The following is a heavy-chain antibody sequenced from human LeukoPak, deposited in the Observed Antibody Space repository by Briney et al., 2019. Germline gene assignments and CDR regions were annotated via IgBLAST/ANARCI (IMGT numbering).Heavy chain of an antibody. CDR2: IYYSGST. D-gene: IGHD2-21*02. Sequence: PSETLSLTCTVSGGSISSYYWSWIRQPPGKGLEWIGYIYYSGSTNYNPSLKGRVTISVDTSKNQFSLKLSSVTAADTAVYYCARVPGDYYFDYWGQGTLVTVSS. J-gene: IGHJ4*02. CDR1: GGSISSYY. CDR3: ARVPGDYYFDY. V-gene: IGHV4-59*01.